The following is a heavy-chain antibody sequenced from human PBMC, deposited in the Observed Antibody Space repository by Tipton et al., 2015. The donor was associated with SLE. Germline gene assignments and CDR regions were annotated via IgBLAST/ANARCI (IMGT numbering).Heavy chain of an antibody. Sequence: SLRFSCAASGFTFSWFWVSWVRQAPGKGLEWVANIKQDGSEKYYVDSVKGRFTISRDNAKNSLFPQMNSLRAEDTAVYYCARHWNWGFDYWGQGTLVTVSS. CDR3: ARHWNWGFDY. V-gene: IGHV3-7*01. CDR1: GFTFSWFW. J-gene: IGHJ4*02. D-gene: IGHD3-16*01. CDR2: IKQDGSEK.